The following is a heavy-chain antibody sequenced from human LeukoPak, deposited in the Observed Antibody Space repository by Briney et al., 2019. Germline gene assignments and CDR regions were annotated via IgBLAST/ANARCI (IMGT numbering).Heavy chain of an antibody. J-gene: IGHJ4*02. CDR3: ATARGYSSFYFNY. Sequence: PGGSLRLSCAASGFTFIDYSMNWVRQAPGKGLEWVSSITMSSSYIYYADSVKGRFTISRDNAKNSVFLQMNSLRAEDTALYYCATARGYSSFYFNYWGQGTLVTVSS. D-gene: IGHD4-11*01. CDR2: ITMSSSYI. V-gene: IGHV3-21*01. CDR1: GFTFIDYS.